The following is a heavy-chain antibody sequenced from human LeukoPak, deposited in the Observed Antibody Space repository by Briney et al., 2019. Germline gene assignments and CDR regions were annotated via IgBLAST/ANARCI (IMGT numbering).Heavy chain of an antibody. J-gene: IGHJ4*02. CDR3: ARDESITMVREQSDY. CDR1: GFTFSSYS. Sequence: PGGSLRLSCAASGFTFSSYSMNWVRQAPGKGLEWVSSISSSSSYIYYAGSVKGRFTISRDNAKNSLYLQMNSLRAEDTAVYYCARDESITMVREQSDYWGQGTLVTVSS. V-gene: IGHV3-21*01. CDR2: ISSSSSYI. D-gene: IGHD3-10*01.